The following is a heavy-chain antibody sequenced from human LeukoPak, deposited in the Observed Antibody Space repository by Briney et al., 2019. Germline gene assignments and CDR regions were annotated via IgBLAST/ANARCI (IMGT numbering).Heavy chain of an antibody. CDR2: IYHSGST. Sequence: SETLSLTCTVSGGSISSSGYYWSWIRQPPGKGLEWIGYIYHSGSTYYNPSLKSRVTISVDRSKNQFSLKLSSVTAADTAVYYCARHTRRVVPAAIVRWFDPWGQGTLVTVSS. V-gene: IGHV4-30-2*01. J-gene: IGHJ5*02. CDR3: ARHTRRVVPAAIVRWFDP. D-gene: IGHD2-2*02. CDR1: GGSISSSGYY.